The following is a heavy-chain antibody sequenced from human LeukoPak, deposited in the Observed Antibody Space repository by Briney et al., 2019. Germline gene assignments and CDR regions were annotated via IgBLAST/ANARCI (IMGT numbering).Heavy chain of an antibody. V-gene: IGHV3-15*01. CDR2: IKRKRDGGTT. J-gene: IGHJ4*02. CDR3: TTDPNSIAVVGSDFDY. D-gene: IGHD6-19*01. CDR1: GFTLSNAW. Sequence: GGSLRLSCAASGFTLSNAWMHWVRQAPGKGLEWVGRIKRKRDGGTTDYAAPVKGRFTISRDDSKNTLYLQMNSLKTEDTAVYYCTTDPNSIAVVGSDFDYWGQGTLVTVSS.